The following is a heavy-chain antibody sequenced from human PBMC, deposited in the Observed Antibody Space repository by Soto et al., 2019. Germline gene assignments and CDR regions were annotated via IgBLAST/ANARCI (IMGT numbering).Heavy chain of an antibody. CDR1: GGSMNSDY. J-gene: IGHJ4*02. V-gene: IGHV4-59*08. CDR3: ARHPLNGPAAPVW. Sequence: ESLSLACTVSGGSMNSDYWTWIRQPPGKGLEWIGYVYYSGSTNYNPFFKSRVTISVDTSKNQFSLKLTSVTAADTAVYYCARHPLNGPAAPVWWGQGTPVTVSS. CDR2: VYYSGST. D-gene: IGHD6-13*01.